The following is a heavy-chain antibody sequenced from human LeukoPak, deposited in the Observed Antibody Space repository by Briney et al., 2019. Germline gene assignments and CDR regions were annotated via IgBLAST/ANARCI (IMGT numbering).Heavy chain of an antibody. D-gene: IGHD3-16*01. CDR1: GLTFSTYG. Sequence: PGGSLRLSCAASGLTFSTYGMHWVRQAPGKGLEWVAYIRYDGSNKYYADSVKGRFTISRDNAKNSLYLQMNSLRAEDTAVYYCARAAENYGGRFDSWGQGTLVTVSS. CDR3: ARAAENYGGRFDS. CDR2: IRYDGSNK. J-gene: IGHJ4*02. V-gene: IGHV3-30*02.